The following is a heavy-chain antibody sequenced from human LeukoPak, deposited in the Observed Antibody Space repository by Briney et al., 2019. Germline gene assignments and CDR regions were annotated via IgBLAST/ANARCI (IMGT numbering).Heavy chain of an antibody. V-gene: IGHV4-59*08. CDR3: ARGVITIFGAASGFDY. Sequence: PSETLSLTCTFSGGSINSYYWSWIRQPPGKGLEWIGYIYYSGSTNYNPSLKSRVTISVDTSKNQFSLKLSSVTAADTAVYYCARGVITIFGAASGFDYWGQGTLVTVSS. J-gene: IGHJ4*02. CDR1: GGSINSYY. CDR2: IYYSGST. D-gene: IGHD3-3*01.